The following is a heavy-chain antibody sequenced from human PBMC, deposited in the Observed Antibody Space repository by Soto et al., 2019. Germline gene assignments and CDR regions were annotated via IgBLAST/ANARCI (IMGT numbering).Heavy chain of an antibody. J-gene: IGHJ3*02. CDR2: IYYSGST. CDR3: ARSQTGIDAFDI. D-gene: IGHD1-1*01. V-gene: IGHV4-39*01. CDR1: GGSISSSSYY. Sequence: QLQLQESGPGLVKPSETLSHTCTVSGGSISSSSYYWGWIRQPPGKGLEWIGSIYYSGSTYYNPSLKSRVTISVDTSKNQFSLKLSSVTAADTAVYYCARSQTGIDAFDIWGQGTMVTVSS.